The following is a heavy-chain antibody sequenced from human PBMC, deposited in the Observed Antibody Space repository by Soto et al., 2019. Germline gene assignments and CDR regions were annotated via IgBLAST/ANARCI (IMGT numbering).Heavy chain of an antibody. CDR1: GLRFSSSW. Sequence: WLSLRLAGACSGLRFSSSWMSWFRHSPGKGLEWVAHIKQDGSEKYYVASAKGRLTISRDNGKTSLYLQMNNLRAEATAVSYCASWADAADEDQFKHCRKGTLV. D-gene: IGHD2-2*01. CDR3: ASWADAADEDQFKH. V-gene: IGHV3-7*01. J-gene: IGHJ1*01. CDR2: IKQDGSEK.